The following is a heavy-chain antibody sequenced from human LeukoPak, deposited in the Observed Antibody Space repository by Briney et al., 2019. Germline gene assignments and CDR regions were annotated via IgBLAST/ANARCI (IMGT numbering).Heavy chain of an antibody. D-gene: IGHD5-24*01. CDR1: GDTFTSYA. CDR2: ITPSGGT. J-gene: IGHJ4*02. Sequence: ASVKVSCKASGDTFTSYAIHWVRQAPGQGLEWMGWITPSGGTNYPQKFQGRVAITWDTSITTAYMDLSRLTSDATAVYYCARDRYGDGFAHLDYWGQGALVTVSS. CDR3: ARDRYGDGFAHLDY. V-gene: IGHV1-2*02.